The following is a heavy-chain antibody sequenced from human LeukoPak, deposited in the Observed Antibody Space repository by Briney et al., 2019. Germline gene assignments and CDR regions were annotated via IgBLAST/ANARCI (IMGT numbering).Heavy chain of an antibody. CDR1: GYTFTSYA. Sequence: ASVKVSCKASGYTFTSYAMHWARQAPGQRLEWMGWINAGNGNTKYSQKFQGRVTITRDTSASTAYMELSSLRSEDTAVYYCARDPWEDTAMGPASFFDYWGQGTLVTVSS. V-gene: IGHV1-3*01. CDR3: ARDPWEDTAMGPASFFDY. CDR2: INAGNGNT. J-gene: IGHJ4*02. D-gene: IGHD5-18*01.